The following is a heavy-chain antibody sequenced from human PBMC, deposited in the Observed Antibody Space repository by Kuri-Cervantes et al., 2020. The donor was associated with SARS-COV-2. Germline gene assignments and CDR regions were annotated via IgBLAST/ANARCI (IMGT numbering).Heavy chain of an antibody. Sequence: GGSLRLSCAASGFTFSSYGMHWVRQAPGKGLEWVAVISYDGSNKYYADSVKGRFTISRDNSKNTLYLQMNSLRAEDTAVYYCAKFRGFCSGGSCYRGWFDPWGQGTLVSSPQ. CDR1: GFTFSSYG. J-gene: IGHJ5*02. D-gene: IGHD2-15*01. V-gene: IGHV3-30*18. CDR3: AKFRGFCSGGSCYRGWFDP. CDR2: ISYDGSNK.